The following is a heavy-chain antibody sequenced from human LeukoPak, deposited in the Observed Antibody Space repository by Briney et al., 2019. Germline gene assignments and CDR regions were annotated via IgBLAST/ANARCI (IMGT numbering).Heavy chain of an antibody. D-gene: IGHD2-21*01. J-gene: IGHJ4*02. CDR2: IYYSGST. CDR1: AGSISSSSYY. V-gene: IGHV4-39*01. Sequence: PSETLSLTCTVSAGSISSSSYYWGWIRQPPGKGLEWIGSIYYSGSTYYNPSLKSRVTISVDTSKNQFSLKLSSVTAADTAVYYCARRRWGLLFPFDYWGQGTLVTVSS. CDR3: ARRRWGLLFPFDY.